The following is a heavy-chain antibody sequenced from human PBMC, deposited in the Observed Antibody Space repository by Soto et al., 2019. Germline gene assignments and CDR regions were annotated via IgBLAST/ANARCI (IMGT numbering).Heavy chain of an antibody. D-gene: IGHD2-2*01. V-gene: IGHV3-23*01. CDR3: AKVTSARVFYFGLDV. Sequence: GGSLRLSCAASGFTFTSYAMSWVRQAPGKGLEWVAIISGSAGRTHYADSVKGRFTISRDNFKNTLYLQMNSLRAEDTAVYHCAKVTSARVFYFGLDVWGQGTTVTVSS. J-gene: IGHJ6*02. CDR1: GFTFTSYA. CDR2: ISGSAGRT.